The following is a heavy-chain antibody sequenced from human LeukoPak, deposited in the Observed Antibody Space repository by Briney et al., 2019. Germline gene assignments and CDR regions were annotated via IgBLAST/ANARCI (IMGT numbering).Heavy chain of an antibody. V-gene: IGHV3-33*01. CDR3: ARDRPESGYDNDY. D-gene: IGHD5-12*01. Sequence: QTGGSLRLSCAASGFTFSSHAMHWVRQAPGKGLEWVSFISYDGSTKTYADSVKGRFTTSRDISLHLQMNSLRAEDTAVYYCARDRPESGYDNDYWGQGALVTVSS. CDR1: GFTFSSHA. J-gene: IGHJ4*02. CDR2: ISYDGSTK.